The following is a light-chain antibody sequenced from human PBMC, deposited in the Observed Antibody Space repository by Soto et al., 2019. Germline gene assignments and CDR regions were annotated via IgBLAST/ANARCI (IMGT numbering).Light chain of an antibody. CDR2: EVN. Sequence: QSVLTQPPPASGSPGQSVTISCTGTSSDVGAYNYVSWYQQHPGKAPKLILYEVNQRPSGVPDRFSGSKSGNTASLTVSGLQAEDEADYYCSSFVASNNLRVFGTGTKVTVL. V-gene: IGLV2-8*01. J-gene: IGLJ1*01. CDR3: SSFVASNNLRV. CDR1: SSDVGAYNY.